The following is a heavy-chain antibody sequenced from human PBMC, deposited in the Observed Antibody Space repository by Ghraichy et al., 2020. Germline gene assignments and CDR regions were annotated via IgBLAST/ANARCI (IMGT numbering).Heavy chain of an antibody. V-gene: IGHV3-30*18. CDR1: GFTFSSYG. Sequence: GGSLRLSCAASGFTFSSYGMHWVRQAPGKGLEWVAVISYDGSNKYYADSVKGRFTISRDNSKNTLYLQMNSLRAEDTAVYYCAKDPRVGRLRPPVDYWGQGPLVTVYS. CDR2: ISYDGSNK. D-gene: IGHD6-25*01. J-gene: IGHJ4*02. CDR3: AKDPRVGRLRPPVDY.